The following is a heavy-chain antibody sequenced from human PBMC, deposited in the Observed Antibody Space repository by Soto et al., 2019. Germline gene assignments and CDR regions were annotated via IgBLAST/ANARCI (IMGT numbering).Heavy chain of an antibody. D-gene: IGHD6-19*01. CDR2: ISYDGSNK. CDR3: AREAVAGTRGYLPRYFQH. V-gene: IGHV3-30*03. CDR1: GFTFSSYG. Sequence: GGSLRLSCAASGFTFSSYGMHWVRQAPGKGLEWVAVISYDGSNKYYADSVKGRFTISRDNSKNTLYLQMNSLRAEDTAVYYCAREAVAGTRGYLPRYFQHWGQGTLVTVSS. J-gene: IGHJ1*01.